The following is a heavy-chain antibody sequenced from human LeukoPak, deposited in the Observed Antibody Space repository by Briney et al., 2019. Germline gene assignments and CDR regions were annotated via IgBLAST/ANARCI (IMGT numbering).Heavy chain of an antibody. Sequence: ASVKVSCKASGYTFTSYYIHWVRQAPGQGLEWMGIINPRGGFTTYAQKFQGRVTMTRDTSTSTVYMELSSLRSEDTAVYYCARERIRGNIHFDDRSGYPPHDAFDIWGQETLITVSS. CDR1: GYTFTSYY. CDR2: INPRGGFT. CDR3: ARERIRGNIHFDDRSGYPPHDAFDI. V-gene: IGHV1-46*01. J-gene: IGHJ3*02. D-gene: IGHD3-22*01.